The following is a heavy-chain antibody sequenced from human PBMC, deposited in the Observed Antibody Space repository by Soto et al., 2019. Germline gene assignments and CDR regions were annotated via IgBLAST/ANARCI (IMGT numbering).Heavy chain of an antibody. D-gene: IGHD4-17*01. CDR3: ASVAVTTYYFDY. CDR1: GFTFSSYW. CDR2: INPDGSRT. J-gene: IGHJ4*02. V-gene: IGHV3-74*01. Sequence: EVQLVESGGDLVQPGGCLRLSCAASGFTFSSYWMHWVRQAPGKGLVWVSRINPDGSRTSYADSVKGRFTISRDNAKNALYLQMNSLVAEDTAVYYCASVAVTTYYFDYWGQGTLVTVSS.